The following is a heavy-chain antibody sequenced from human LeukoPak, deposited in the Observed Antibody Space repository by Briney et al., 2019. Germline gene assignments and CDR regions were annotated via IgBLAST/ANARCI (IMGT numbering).Heavy chain of an antibody. CDR3: AKDNLPYGDYAYFFDY. V-gene: IGHV3-11*04. D-gene: IGHD4-17*01. Sequence: GGSLRLSCAASGFTFSDYSMSWIRQAPGKGLEWVSYIRSSGNTIYYADSVKGRFTISRDNAKNSLYLQMNSLRAEDTAVYYCAKDNLPYGDYAYFFDYWGQGTLVTVSS. J-gene: IGHJ4*02. CDR2: IRSSGNTI. CDR1: GFTFSDYS.